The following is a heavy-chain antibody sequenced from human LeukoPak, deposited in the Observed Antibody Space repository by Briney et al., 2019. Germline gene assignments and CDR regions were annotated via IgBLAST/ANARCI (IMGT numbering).Heavy chain of an antibody. CDR3: TRGFGPDY. J-gene: IGHJ4*02. CDR2: IRSKTYGGTI. V-gene: IGHV3-49*03. Sequence: GGSLRLSCTTSGFTFGDYAMSWFRQAPGKGLEWVGFIRSKTYGGTIEYAASVKGRFTISRDDPRSIGYLQMHSLKIDDTAVYYCTRGFGPDYWGQGTLVTVSS. D-gene: IGHD3-16*01. CDR1: GFTFGDYA.